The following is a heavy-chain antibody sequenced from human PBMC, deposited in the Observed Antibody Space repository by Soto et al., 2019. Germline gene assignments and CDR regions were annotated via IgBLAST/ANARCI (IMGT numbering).Heavy chain of an antibody. V-gene: IGHV3-23*01. CDR1: GFTFSSYA. J-gene: IGHJ4*02. CDR3: ANLTGQWLAPFDY. D-gene: IGHD6-19*01. Sequence: GGSLRLSCAASGFTFSSYAMSWVRQAPGKGLEWVSAISGSGGSTYYADSVKGRFTISRDNPKNTLYLQMNSLRAEDTFVYYCANLTGQWLAPFDYWGQGTLVTVSS. CDR2: ISGSGGST.